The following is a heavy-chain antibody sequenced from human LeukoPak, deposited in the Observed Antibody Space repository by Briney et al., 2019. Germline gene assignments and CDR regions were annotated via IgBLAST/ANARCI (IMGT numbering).Heavy chain of an antibody. J-gene: IGHJ4*02. CDR1: GFIFSTYS. Sequence: GGSLRLSCAASGFIFSTYSITWVRQAPGKGLEWVSHISSSSSSIYYADSVKGRFSISRDNAKKSLYLQMNSLRDEDTAVYYCARSGYGSRWYFFDHWGQGTLVTVSS. V-gene: IGHV3-48*02. CDR3: ARSGYGSRWYFFDH. D-gene: IGHD6-13*01. CDR2: ISSSSSSI.